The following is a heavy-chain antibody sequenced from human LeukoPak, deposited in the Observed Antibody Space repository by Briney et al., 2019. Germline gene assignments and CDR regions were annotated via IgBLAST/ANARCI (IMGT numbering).Heavy chain of an antibody. CDR3: DA. CDR1: GGSTSSRDYY. Sequence: SETLSLTCTVSGGSTSSRDYYWGWIRQPPGKGLQWIASMSSSGTAFYSPSLKSRLTMSVDTSKNRFSLNLNSVAPPDTAVYYFDAWGQGILVTVSS. V-gene: IGHV4-39*01. J-gene: IGHJ5*02. CDR2: MSSSGTA.